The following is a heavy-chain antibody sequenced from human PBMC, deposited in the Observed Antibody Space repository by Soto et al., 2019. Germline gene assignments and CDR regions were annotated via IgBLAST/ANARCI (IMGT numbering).Heavy chain of an antibody. CDR2: IYHSGST. D-gene: IGHD1-26*01. CDR1: GGSVSNDAYY. V-gene: IGHV4-61*08. Sequence: QVQLQESGPGLVKPSETLSLTCIVSGGSVSNDAYYWSWIRQPPGKGLEWIGYIYHSGSTYYNPPLKSRATISADTSANQFSLKVSSVTAADTAVYYCARLGIGWEFPFDYWGQGTLVNVSS. J-gene: IGHJ4*02. CDR3: ARLGIGWEFPFDY.